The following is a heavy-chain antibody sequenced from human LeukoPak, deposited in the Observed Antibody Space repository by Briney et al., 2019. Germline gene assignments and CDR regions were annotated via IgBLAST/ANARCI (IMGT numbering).Heavy chain of an antibody. D-gene: IGHD6-13*01. V-gene: IGHV4-38-2*01. CDR2: INHSGST. CDR1: SYSISSGYY. CDR3: ARKYSSSWYASGWFDP. J-gene: IGHJ5*02. Sequence: SETLSLTCAVSSYSISSGYYWGWIRQPPGKGLEWIGSINHSGSTYYNPSLKSRVTISVDTSRNQFSLKLSSVTAADTAVYYCARKYSSSWYASGWFDPWGQGTLVTVSS.